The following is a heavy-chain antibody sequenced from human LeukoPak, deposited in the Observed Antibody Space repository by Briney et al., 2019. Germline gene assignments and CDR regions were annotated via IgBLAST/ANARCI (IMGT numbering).Heavy chain of an antibody. Sequence: ASVKVSCKGSGYTFSSYAISWVRQAPGQGLEWMGRIIPIFGTANYAQKFQGRVTITTDESTSTAYMELSSLRSEDTAVYYCARVSIRGVSYGPYYYYMDVWGKGTTVTVSS. CDR3: ARVSIRGVSYGPYYYYMDV. D-gene: IGHD3-10*01. CDR1: GYTFSSYA. J-gene: IGHJ6*03. V-gene: IGHV1-69*05. CDR2: IIPIFGTA.